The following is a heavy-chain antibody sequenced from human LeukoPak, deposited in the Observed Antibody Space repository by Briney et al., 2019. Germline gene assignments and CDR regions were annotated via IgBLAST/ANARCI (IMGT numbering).Heavy chain of an antibody. Sequence: ETLSLTCTVSGGSISSYYWSWIRQPAGKGLEWMGIIYPGDSDTRYSPSFQGQVTISADKSISTAYLQWSSLKASDTAMYYCARHAYYYYYYMDVWGKGTTVTVSS. CDR2: IYPGDSDT. J-gene: IGHJ6*03. V-gene: IGHV5-51*01. CDR1: GGSISSYY. CDR3: ARHAYYYYYYMDV.